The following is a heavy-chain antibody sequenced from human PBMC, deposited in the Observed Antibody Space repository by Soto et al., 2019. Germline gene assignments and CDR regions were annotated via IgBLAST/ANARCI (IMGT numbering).Heavy chain of an antibody. CDR2: IYPGDSDT. CDR3: ARLRALVGAAWRAQGYFDY. V-gene: IGHV5-51*01. D-gene: IGHD1-26*01. J-gene: IGHJ4*02. CDR1: GYSFTSYW. Sequence: GESLKISCKGSGYSFTSYWIGWVRQMPGKGLEWMGIIYPGDSDTRYSPSFQGQVTISADKSISTAYLQWSSLKASDTAMYYCARLRALVGAAWRAQGYFDYWGQGTLVTVSS.